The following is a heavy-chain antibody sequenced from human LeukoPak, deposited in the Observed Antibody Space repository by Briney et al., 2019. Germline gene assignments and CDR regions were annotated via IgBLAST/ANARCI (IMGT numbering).Heavy chain of an antibody. D-gene: IGHD1-26*01. J-gene: IGHJ4*02. V-gene: IGHV4-39*01. CDR3: ARGQLNSGSYYDFDY. CDR2: IYYSGST. CDR1: GGSISSSSYY. Sequence: PSETLSLTCTVSGGSISSSSYYWGWIRQPPGKGLEWIGSIYYSGSTYYNPSLKSRVTISVDTSKNQFSLKLSSVTAADTAVYYCARGQLNSGSYYDFDYWGQGTLVTVSS.